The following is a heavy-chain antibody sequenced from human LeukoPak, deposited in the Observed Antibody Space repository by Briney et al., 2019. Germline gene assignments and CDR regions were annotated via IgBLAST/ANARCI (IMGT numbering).Heavy chain of an antibody. CDR2: IYHSGST. CDR1: GGSISSGDYY. CDR3: AGFGSSGGWFDP. V-gene: IGHV4-30-2*01. D-gene: IGHD6-6*01. J-gene: IGHJ5*02. Sequence: SETLSLTCTVSGGSISSGDYYWSWIRQPPGKGLEWIGYIYHSGSTYYNPSLKSRVTISVDRSKNQFSLKLSSVTAADTAVYYCAGFGSSGGWFDPWGQGTLVTVSS.